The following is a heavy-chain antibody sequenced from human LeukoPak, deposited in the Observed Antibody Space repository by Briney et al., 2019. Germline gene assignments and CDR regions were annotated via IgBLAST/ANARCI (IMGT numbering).Heavy chain of an antibody. V-gene: IGHV4-59*01. Sequence: KTSETLSLTCTVSGGSISSYYWSWIRQPPGKGLEWIGYIYYSGSTNYNPSLKSRVTISVDTSKNQFSLKLSSVTAADTAVYYCARDFPGFGEWGGYGMDVWGQGTTVTVSS. CDR3: ARDFPGFGEWGGYGMDV. CDR2: IYYSGST. D-gene: IGHD3-10*01. CDR1: GGSISSYY. J-gene: IGHJ6*02.